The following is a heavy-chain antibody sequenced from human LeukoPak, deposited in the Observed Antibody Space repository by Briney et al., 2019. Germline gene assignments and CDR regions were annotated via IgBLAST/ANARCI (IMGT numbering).Heavy chain of an antibody. CDR1: GGSISSGDYY. Sequence: SQTLSLTCTVSGGSISSGDYYWSWIRQPPGKGLEWIGYIYYSGSTYYNPSLKSRVTISVDTSKNQFSLKLSSVTAADTAVYYCARRAWGSGNYLFDYWGQGTLVTVSS. V-gene: IGHV4-30-4*01. D-gene: IGHD3-10*01. CDR2: IYYSGST. J-gene: IGHJ4*02. CDR3: ARRAWGSGNYLFDY.